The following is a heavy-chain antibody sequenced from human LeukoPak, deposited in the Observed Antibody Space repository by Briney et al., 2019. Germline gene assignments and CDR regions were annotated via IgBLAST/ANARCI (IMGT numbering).Heavy chain of an antibody. CDR3: AKDGGLHLYYYYNYMDI. Sequence: GGSLRLPCAASGFTFNSYGMHWARQAPAKGLEWVAFIRYDGSYEYYADSVKGRFTISRDNSKTTLYLQMNSLRSEDTAVYYCAKDGGLHLYYYYNYMDIWGKGTTVTVSS. CDR1: GFTFNSYG. CDR2: IRYDGSYE. D-gene: IGHD5-24*01. J-gene: IGHJ6*03. V-gene: IGHV3-30*02.